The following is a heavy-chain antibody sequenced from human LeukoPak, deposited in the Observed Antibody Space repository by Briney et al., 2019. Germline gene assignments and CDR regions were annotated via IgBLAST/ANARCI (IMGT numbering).Heavy chain of an antibody. V-gene: IGHV3-21*01. J-gene: IGHJ6*02. CDR2: ISSSSSYI. D-gene: IGHD1-14*01. CDR1: GFTFSSYS. Sequence: GGSLSLSCAASGFTFSSYSMNWVRQAPGKGLEWVSSISSSSSYIYYADSVKGRFTISRDNAKNSLYLQMNSLRAEDTAVYYCANRGHYYYGMDVWGQGTTVTVSS. CDR3: ANRGHYYYGMDV.